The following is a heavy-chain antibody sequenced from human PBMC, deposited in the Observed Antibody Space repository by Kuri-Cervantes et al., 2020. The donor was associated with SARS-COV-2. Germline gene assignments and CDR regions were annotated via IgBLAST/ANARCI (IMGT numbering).Heavy chain of an antibody. D-gene: IGHD3-3*01. V-gene: IGHV1-46*01. J-gene: IGHJ6*03. Sequence: ASVKVSCKASGYTFTSYYMHWVRQAPGQGLEWMGIINPSGGSTSYAQKFQGRVTMTRDTSTSTVYMELSSLRSEDTAVYYYAREWVLRFLEWSHNSPYYYYYMNVWARGPS. CDR2: INPSGGST. CDR1: GYTFTSYY. CDR3: AREWVLRFLEWSHNSPYYYYYMNV.